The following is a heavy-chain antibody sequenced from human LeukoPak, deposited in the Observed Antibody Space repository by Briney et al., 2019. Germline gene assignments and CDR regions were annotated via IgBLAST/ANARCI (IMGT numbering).Heavy chain of an antibody. V-gene: IGHV4-59*01. CDR1: GGSISSYY. CDR3: ARGEGWNVVDY. CDR2: IYYSGST. Sequence: SETLSLTCTVSGGSISSYYWSWLRQPPGKGLEWIGYIYYSGSTNYNPSLKSRVTISVDTSKNQFSLKLSSVTAADTAVYYCARGEGWNVVDYWGQGTLVTVSS. D-gene: IGHD1-1*01. J-gene: IGHJ4*02.